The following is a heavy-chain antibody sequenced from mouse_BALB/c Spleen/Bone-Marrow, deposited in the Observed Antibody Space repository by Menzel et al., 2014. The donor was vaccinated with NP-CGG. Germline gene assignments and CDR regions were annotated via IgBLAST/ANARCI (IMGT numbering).Heavy chain of an antibody. CDR3: ARSLYDYDAMDY. CDR2: ISSGGSYT. Sequence: EVMLVESGGGLVKPGGSLKLSCAASGFTFSSYAMSWVRQTPEKRLEWVATISSGGSYTYYADSGKGRLTISRDNAKNPLYLQMSSLKSEDTAMYYCARSLYDYDAMDYWGQGTSVTVSS. CDR1: GFTFSSYA. J-gene: IGHJ4*01. V-gene: IGHV5-9-1*01. D-gene: IGHD1-1*01.